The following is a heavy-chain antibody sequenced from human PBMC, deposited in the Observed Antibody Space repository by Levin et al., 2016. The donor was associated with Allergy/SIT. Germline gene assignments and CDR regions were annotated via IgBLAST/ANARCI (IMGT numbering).Heavy chain of an antibody. V-gene: IGHV3-74*01. CDR2: INSAGSST. Sequence: GGSLRLSCAASGFSLSNHWMLWVRQAPGKGLVWVSRINSAGSSTHYADSVKGRFTISRDNAKNTLYLQMNSLRAEDTAVYYCTRDLNWGPDYWGQGTLVTVSS. CDR1: GFSLSNHW. J-gene: IGHJ4*02. CDR3: TRDLNWGPDY. D-gene: IGHD3-16*01.